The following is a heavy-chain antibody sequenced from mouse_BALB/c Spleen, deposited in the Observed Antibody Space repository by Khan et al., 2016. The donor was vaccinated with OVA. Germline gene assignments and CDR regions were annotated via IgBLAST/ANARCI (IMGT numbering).Heavy chain of an antibody. D-gene: IGHD1-1*02. CDR3: ASGGYWYFDV. CDR1: GYPFTNYG. V-gene: IGHV9-3-1*01. CDR2: INTYTGEP. J-gene: IGHJ1*01. Sequence: QIQLVQFGPELKKPGETVKISCKASGYPFTNYGMNWVKQAPGKGLKWMGWINTYTGEPTYADDFKGRFAFSLETSASTAYLQIDNLKNEDTASYFCASGGYWYFDVWGAGTTVTVSS.